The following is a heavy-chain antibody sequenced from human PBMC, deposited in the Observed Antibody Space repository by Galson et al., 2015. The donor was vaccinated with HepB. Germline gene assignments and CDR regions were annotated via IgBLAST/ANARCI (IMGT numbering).Heavy chain of an antibody. Sequence: SLRLSCAVSGITFGGVAMHWVRQAPGKGLEWVAVIAYDGRNEHYADSVKGRFAISRGESKNTLYLQMNNLRPEDTAVYFCVRDINSGWYAAYYFDYWGQGALVTVSS. CDR3: VRDINSGWYAAYYFDY. CDR1: GITFGGVA. CDR2: IAYDGRNE. J-gene: IGHJ4*02. D-gene: IGHD6-19*01. V-gene: IGHV3-30*01.